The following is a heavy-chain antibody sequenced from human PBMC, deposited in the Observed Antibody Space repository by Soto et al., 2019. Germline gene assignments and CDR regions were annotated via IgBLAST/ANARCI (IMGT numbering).Heavy chain of an antibody. CDR1: GGTFSSYA. Sequence: SVKVFCKDSGGTFSSYAISWVRQAHGKRLEWTGGIIPIFGTANYAQKFQGRVTITADESTSTAYMELSSLRSEDTAVYYCAREYVVVVAAAGGPKWFDSWVQGTLVTVSS. V-gene: IGHV1-69*13. CDR3: AREYVVVVAAAGGPKWFDS. D-gene: IGHD2-2*01. J-gene: IGHJ5*01. CDR2: IIPIFGTA.